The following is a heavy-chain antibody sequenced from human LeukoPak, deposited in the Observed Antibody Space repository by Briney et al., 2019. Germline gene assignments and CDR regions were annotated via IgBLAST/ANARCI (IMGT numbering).Heavy chain of an antibody. D-gene: IGHD2-15*01. CDR2: IYSGGST. CDR3: ARGLPPYYYYGMDV. Sequence: GGSLRLSCVASGFTVSSNYMSWVRQAPGKGLEWVSVIYSGGSTYYADSVKGRFTISRDNSKNTLYLQMNSLRAEDTAVYYCARGLPPYYYYGMDVWGQGTTVTVSS. CDR1: GFTVSSNY. V-gene: IGHV3-66*01. J-gene: IGHJ6*02.